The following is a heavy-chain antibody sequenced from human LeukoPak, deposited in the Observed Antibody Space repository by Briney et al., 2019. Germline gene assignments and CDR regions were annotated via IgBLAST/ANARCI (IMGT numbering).Heavy chain of an antibody. D-gene: IGHD2-15*01. J-gene: IGHJ4*02. CDR1: GGSLSSGSNY. Sequence: ETLSLTCPPPGGSLSSGSNYWPWLRQPPGTRPACHPHVYPSWSPNYNPSLNSRVTVSLDTSKNQFSLNLSSVTAAATAVYYCARVEGSCRGAGCYPFPFDDWGQGNLVTVSS. CDR3: ARVEGSCRGAGCYPFPFDD. CDR2: VYPSWSP. V-gene: IGHV4-61*01.